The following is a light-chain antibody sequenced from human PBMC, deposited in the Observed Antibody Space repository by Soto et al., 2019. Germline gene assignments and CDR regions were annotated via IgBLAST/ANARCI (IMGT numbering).Light chain of an antibody. J-gene: IGKJ3*01. Sequence: IQLTQSPSSLSASMGDRVTITCRASQGIINYLAWYQQKPGKAPKLLIYGASTLQGGVPSRFSGSGSGTDYTLTVSSLQPEDLAIYFCQQLFTYPRFVGPGAKVDI. CDR1: QGIINY. CDR3: QQLFTYPRF. V-gene: IGKV1-9*01. CDR2: GAS.